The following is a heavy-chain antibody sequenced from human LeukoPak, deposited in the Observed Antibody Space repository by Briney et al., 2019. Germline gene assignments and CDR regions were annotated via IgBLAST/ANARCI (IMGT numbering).Heavy chain of an antibody. V-gene: IGHV4-39*01. CDR1: GVSIRGSSHY. D-gene: IGHD1-26*01. CDR2: VYYSGNT. Sequence: SETLSLTCAVSGVSIRGSSHYWAWIRQPPGRGLEWLANVYYSGNTYFNPSLKNRVTMSVDTSKNHFSLRLTSVTTADTDVNFCARHMENNEGSGSYGYFDYWGRGTLVTVSS. CDR3: ARHMENNEGSGSYGYFDY. J-gene: IGHJ4*02.